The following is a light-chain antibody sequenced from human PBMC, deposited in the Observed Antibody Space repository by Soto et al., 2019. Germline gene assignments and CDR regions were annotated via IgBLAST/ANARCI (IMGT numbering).Light chain of an antibody. CDR3: CSFAGSYSYV. J-gene: IGLJ1*01. Sequence: LTQPRSVSGSPGQSVTISCTGTSSDVGTYDFVSWYQQHPGKAPRLMIFDVSERPSGVPDRFSGSKSGNTASLTISGLRAEDEAAYSCCSFAGSYSYVFGRGTKVTVL. CDR1: SSDVGTYDF. CDR2: DVS. V-gene: IGLV2-11*01.